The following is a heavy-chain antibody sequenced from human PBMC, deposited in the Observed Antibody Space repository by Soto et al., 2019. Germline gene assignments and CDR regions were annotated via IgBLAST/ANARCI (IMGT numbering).Heavy chain of an antibody. Sequence: GESLKISCAASGFTFSSYWMHWVRQAPGKGLVWVSRINSDGSSTSYADSVKGRFTISRDNAKNTLYLQMNSLRAEDTAVYYCANQYCSGGSFYPYYYGMDVWGQGTTVTVSS. CDR3: ANQYCSGGSFYPYYYGMDV. D-gene: IGHD2-15*01. CDR2: INSDGSST. V-gene: IGHV3-74*01. J-gene: IGHJ6*02. CDR1: GFTFSSYW.